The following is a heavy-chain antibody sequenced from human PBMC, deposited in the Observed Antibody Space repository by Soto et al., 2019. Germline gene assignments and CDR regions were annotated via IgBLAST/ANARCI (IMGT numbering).Heavy chain of an antibody. Sequence: EVQLLESGGGLVQPGGSLRLSCAASGFTFSSYAISWVRQAPGKGLGWVSAVSGSGGTTYYADSVKGRFTISRDNSKNTLYLQINSLRAEDTAVYYCAKSDGGFDYWGQGTLVTVSS. D-gene: IGHD2-21*02. CDR2: VSGSGGTT. CDR3: AKSDGGFDY. J-gene: IGHJ4*02. CDR1: GFTFSSYA. V-gene: IGHV3-23*01.